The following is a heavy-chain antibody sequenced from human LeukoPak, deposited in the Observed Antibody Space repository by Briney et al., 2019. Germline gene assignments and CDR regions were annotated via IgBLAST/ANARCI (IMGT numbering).Heavy chain of an antibody. CDR1: GFTFDDYA. V-gene: IGHV3-43D*04. Sequence: GGSLRLSCAASGFTFDDYAMHWVRQAPGKGLEWVSLISWDGGSTYYADSVKGRFTISRDNGKNSLYLQMDSLRAEDTALYYCAKDALDIVVVPAAINYYYYYMDVWGKGTTVTVSS. D-gene: IGHD2-2*02. J-gene: IGHJ6*03. CDR2: ISWDGGST. CDR3: AKDALDIVVVPAAINYYYYYMDV.